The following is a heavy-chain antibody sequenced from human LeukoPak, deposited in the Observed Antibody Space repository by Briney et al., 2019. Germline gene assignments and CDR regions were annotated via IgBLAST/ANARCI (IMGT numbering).Heavy chain of an antibody. V-gene: IGHV1-2*02. CDR1: GYTFTGYY. CDR2: INPNSGGT. J-gene: IGHJ4*02. Sequence: ASVTVSCTASGYTFTGYYMHWVRQAPGQGLEWMGWINPNSGGTNYAQKFQGKVTMTRDTSNSTAYMELSRLRSDDTAVYYCASPGDCSSTSCLRYWGQGTLVTVSS. D-gene: IGHD2-2*01. CDR3: ASPGDCSSTSCLRY.